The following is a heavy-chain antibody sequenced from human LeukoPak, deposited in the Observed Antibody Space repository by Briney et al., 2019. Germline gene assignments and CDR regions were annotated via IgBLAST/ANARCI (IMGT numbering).Heavy chain of an antibody. V-gene: IGHV3-7*01. CDR2: IKQDGSEK. J-gene: IGHJ4*02. Sequence: GGSLRLSCAASGFTFSSYWMSWVRPAPGKGLEWVTNIKQDGSEKYYVDSVKGRFTISRDNAKNSLYLQMNSLRAEDTAVYYCAREEWDYSSSHFDYWGQGTLVTVSS. CDR1: GFTFSSYW. D-gene: IGHD6-6*01. CDR3: AREEWDYSSSHFDY.